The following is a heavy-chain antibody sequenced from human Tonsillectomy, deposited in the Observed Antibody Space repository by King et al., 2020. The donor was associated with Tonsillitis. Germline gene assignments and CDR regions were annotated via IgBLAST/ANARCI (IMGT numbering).Heavy chain of an antibody. CDR1: GGTFSSYA. CDR2: IIPILGIT. V-gene: IGHV1-69*04. CDR3: ARQGADMVLDY. J-gene: IGHJ4*02. D-gene: IGHD3-10*01. Sequence: VQLVQSGAEVKKPGSSVKVSCKASGGTFSSYAISWVRQAPGQGLEWMGRIIPILGITNYAQKFQGRVTITADKSTSRAYVELSSLRSEDTAVYYCARQGADMVLDYWGQGTLVTVSS.